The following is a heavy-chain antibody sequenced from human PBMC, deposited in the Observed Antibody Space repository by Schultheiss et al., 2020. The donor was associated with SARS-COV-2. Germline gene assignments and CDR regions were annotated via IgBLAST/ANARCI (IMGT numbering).Heavy chain of an antibody. Sequence: SETLSLTCTVSGGSISSYYWSWIRQPPGKGLEWIGYIYYSGSTNYNPSLKSRVTISVDTSKNQFSLKLSSVTAADTAVYYCARPHPSAPGAFDIWGQGTTVTVSS. CDR1: GGSISSYY. D-gene: IGHD3-10*01. V-gene: IGHV4-59*12. CDR2: IYYSGST. CDR3: ARPHPSAPGAFDI. J-gene: IGHJ3*02.